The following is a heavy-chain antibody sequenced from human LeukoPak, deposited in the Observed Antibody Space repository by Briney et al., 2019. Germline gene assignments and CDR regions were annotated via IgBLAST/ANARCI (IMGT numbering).Heavy chain of an antibody. J-gene: IGHJ4*02. V-gene: IGHV3-7*01. CDR3: ARSSGWFPAHYFDY. D-gene: IGHD6-19*01. CDR1: GFTFSSYW. CDR2: INQDGGEK. Sequence: PGGSLRLSCEASGFTFSSYWMTWVRQAPGKGLEWVANINQDGGEKYYVDSVKGRFTISRDNAKNSLYLHMNSLRAEDTAVYFCARSSGWFPAHYFDYWGQGTLVTVSS.